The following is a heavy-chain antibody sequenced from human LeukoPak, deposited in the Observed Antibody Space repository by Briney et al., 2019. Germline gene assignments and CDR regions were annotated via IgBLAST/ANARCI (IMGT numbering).Heavy chain of an antibody. CDR1: GFTFSSYA. CDR3: ASSTNGYSEYYYYYMDV. Sequence: GRSLRLSCAASGFTFSSYAMQWVRQAPGKGLEWVEVISYDGSNKYYADSVKGRFTISRDNSKNTLYLQMNSLRAEDTAVYYCASSTNGYSEYYYYYMDVWGKGTTVTVSS. V-gene: IGHV3-30*04. J-gene: IGHJ6*03. CDR2: ISYDGSNK. D-gene: IGHD6-13*01.